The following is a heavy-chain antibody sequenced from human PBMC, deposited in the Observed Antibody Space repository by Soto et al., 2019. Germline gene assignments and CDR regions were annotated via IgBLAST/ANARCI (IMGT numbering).Heavy chain of an antibody. CDR2: TYYRSKWFH. CDR3: PRGNALDV. J-gene: IGHJ3*01. CDR1: GDSVSIDITS. V-gene: IGHV6-1*01. D-gene: IGHD3-10*01. Sequence: QGQLQQSGPGLVKPSQTLSLTCAISGDSVSIDITSWNWIRQSPSRGLEWLGRTYYRSKWFHDYAESVKSRITINPDTSKNKFSLELNSMTPEDTAVYYCPRGNALDVWGQGTVVTVSS.